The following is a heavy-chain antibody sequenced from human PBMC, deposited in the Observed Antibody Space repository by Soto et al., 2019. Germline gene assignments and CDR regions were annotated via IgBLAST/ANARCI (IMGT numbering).Heavy chain of an antibody. D-gene: IGHD2-2*02. V-gene: IGHV4-34*01. Sequence: SQTLSLTCAVYGGSFSGYYWSWIRHPPGKGLEWIGEINHSGSTNYNPSLKSRVTISVDTSKNQFSLKLSSVTAADTAVYYCASVTRTCISTSCYRYYYGMDVWGQGTTVT. CDR1: GGSFSGYY. CDR3: ASVTRTCISTSCYRYYYGMDV. J-gene: IGHJ6*02. CDR2: INHSGST.